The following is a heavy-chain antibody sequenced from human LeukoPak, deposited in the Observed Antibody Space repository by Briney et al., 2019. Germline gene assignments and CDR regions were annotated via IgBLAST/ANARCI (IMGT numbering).Heavy chain of an antibody. CDR3: AKDKSEYYYYYGMDV. J-gene: IGHJ6*02. CDR1: GFTFDDYA. Sequence: GGSLRLSCAASGFTFDDYAMHWVRQAPGKGLEWVSGISWNSGSIGYADSVKGRFTISRDNAKNSLYLQMNSLRAEDTALYYCAKDKSEYYYYYGMDVWSQGTTVTVSS. V-gene: IGHV3-9*01. CDR2: ISWNSGSI.